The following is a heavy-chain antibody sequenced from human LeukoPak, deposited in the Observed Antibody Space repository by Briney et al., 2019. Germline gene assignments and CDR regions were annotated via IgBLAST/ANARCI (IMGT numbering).Heavy chain of an antibody. D-gene: IGHD3/OR15-3a*01. V-gene: IGHV4-30-2*01. Sequence: SQTLSLTCTVSGGSISSGGYYWSWIRQPPGKGLEWIGYIYHSGSTYYNPSLKSRVTISVDRSKNQFSLKLSSVTAADTAVYYCARESFWTGGYYMDVWGKGTTVTVSS. CDR3: ARESFWTGGYYMDV. J-gene: IGHJ6*03. CDR1: GGSISSGGYY. CDR2: IYHSGST.